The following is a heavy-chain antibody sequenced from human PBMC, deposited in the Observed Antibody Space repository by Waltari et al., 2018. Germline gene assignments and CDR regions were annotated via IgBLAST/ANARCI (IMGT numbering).Heavy chain of an antibody. Sequence: QVQLQQWGAGLLKPSETLSLTCAVYGGSFSDYYWSWIRQPPGKGLEWIGEINHSGSTNYNPALKSRVTISVDTDTNRFSLRLSSVTAADTAVYYCARVWGAKYSSRPGRLDYWGQGTLVTVSS. CDR3: ARVWGAKYSSRPGRLDY. CDR1: GGSFSDYY. D-gene: IGHD6-6*01. CDR2: INHSGST. J-gene: IGHJ4*02. V-gene: IGHV4-34*01.